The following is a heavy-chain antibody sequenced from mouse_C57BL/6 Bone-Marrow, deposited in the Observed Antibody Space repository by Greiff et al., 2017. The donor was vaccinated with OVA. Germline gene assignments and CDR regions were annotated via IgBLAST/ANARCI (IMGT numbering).Heavy chain of an antibody. V-gene: IGHV1-81*01. CDR1: GYTFTSYG. CDR3: ARWGGDCDY. Sequence: QVQLKESGAELARPGASVTLSCKASGYTFTSYGISWVKQRTGQGLEWIGEIYPRSGNTYYNEKFKGKATLTADKSSSTAYMELRSLTSEDSAVYFCARWGGDCDYWGQGTTLTVSS. CDR2: IYPRSGNT. J-gene: IGHJ2*01. D-gene: IGHD3-3*01.